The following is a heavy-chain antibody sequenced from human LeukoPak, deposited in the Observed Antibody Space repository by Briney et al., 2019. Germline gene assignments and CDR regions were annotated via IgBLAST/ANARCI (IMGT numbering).Heavy chain of an antibody. V-gene: IGHV3-48*01. J-gene: IGHJ4*02. Sequence: VGSLRLSCVASGSTLRSYSMNWVRQAPGKGLEWVSYISSGSSLIHYADSVKGRFTISRDNAKNSLYLQMNNLRVEDTAVYYCAPTYYYESSGHQGGQGTLVTVSA. CDR3: APTYYYESSGHQ. D-gene: IGHD3-22*01. CDR1: GSTLRSYS. CDR2: ISSGSSLI.